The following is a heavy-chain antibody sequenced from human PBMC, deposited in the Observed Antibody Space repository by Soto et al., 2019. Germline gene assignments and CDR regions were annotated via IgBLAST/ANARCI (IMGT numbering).Heavy chain of an antibody. CDR3: SIWIMPRSSSSTLV. Sequence: GGSLRLSCAASGFTFSSHAMSWVRQAPGKGLEWVSAISGSGGSTYYADSVKGRFTISRDNSKNTLYLQMNSLRAEDTAVYYCSIWIMPRSSSSTLVWCTGSTVTVSS. J-gene: IGHJ6*04. V-gene: IGHV3-23*01. D-gene: IGHD2-2*01. CDR2: ISGSGGST. CDR1: GFTFSSHA.